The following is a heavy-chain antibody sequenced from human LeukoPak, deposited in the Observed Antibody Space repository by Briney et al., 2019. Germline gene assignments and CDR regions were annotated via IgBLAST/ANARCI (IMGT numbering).Heavy chain of an antibody. CDR3: ARERRYCSGDNCYSGYDY. CDR1: GFTVISNY. V-gene: IGHV3-53*01. J-gene: IGHJ4*02. D-gene: IGHD2-15*01. CDR2: IYSGGMT. Sequence: GGSLRLSCAASGFTVISNYMIWVRQAPGKGLEWVSVIYSGGMTYYADSVKGRFTISRDTSKNTLYLQMVSLRDEDTAVYYCARERRYCSGDNCYSGYDYWGRGTLVTVSS.